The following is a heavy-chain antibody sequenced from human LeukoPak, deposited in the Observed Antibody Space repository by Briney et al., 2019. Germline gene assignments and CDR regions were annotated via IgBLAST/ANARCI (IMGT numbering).Heavy chain of an antibody. CDR2: IHRSGST. V-gene: IGHV4-61*02. Sequence: SQTLSLTCTVSGGSISSGDYYWSWIRQPAGKGLEWIGRIHRSGSTAYNPSVKSRVTISVDTFKNQFSLKLNSVTAADTAVYYCARGGFLVQNHFDPWGQGTLVTVSS. CDR3: ARGGFLVQNHFDP. D-gene: IGHD3-3*01. CDR1: GGSISSGDYY. J-gene: IGHJ5*02.